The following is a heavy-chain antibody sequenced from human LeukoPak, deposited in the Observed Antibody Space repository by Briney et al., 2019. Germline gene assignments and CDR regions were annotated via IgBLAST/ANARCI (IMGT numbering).Heavy chain of an antibody. CDR3: ATDEVGAYFDY. CDR1: GYTFSKYG. Sequence: GASVKVSCKTSGYTFSKYGISWVRQAPGQGLEWMGWISGYNGNTNYEQNVQGRVTMTEDTSTDTAYMELSSLKSEDTAVYYCATDEVGAYFDYWGQGTLVTVSS. D-gene: IGHD1-26*01. CDR2: ISGYNGNT. J-gene: IGHJ4*02. V-gene: IGHV1-18*01.